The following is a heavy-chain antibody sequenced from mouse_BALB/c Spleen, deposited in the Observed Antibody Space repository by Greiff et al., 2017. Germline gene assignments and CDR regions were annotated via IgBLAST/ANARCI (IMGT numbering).Heavy chain of an antibody. D-gene: IGHD4-1*01. Sequence: EVQLVESGGDLVKPGGSLKLSCAASGFTFSSYGMSWVRQTPDKRLEWVATISSGGSYTYYPDSVKGRFTISRDNAKNTLYLQMSSLKSEDTAMYYCARHETGYYFDYWGQGTTLTVSS. J-gene: IGHJ2*01. CDR3: ARHETGYYFDY. CDR1: GFTFSSYG. V-gene: IGHV5-6*01. CDR2: ISSGGSYT.